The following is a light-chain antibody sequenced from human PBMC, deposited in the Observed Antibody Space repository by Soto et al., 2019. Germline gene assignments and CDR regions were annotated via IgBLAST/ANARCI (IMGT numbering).Light chain of an antibody. CDR1: QRISSY. V-gene: IGKV1-39*01. J-gene: IGKJ4*02. CDR3: QQSYSTPLT. Sequence: DIQMTQSPSSLSASVGDRVSITCRASQRISSYLNWYQQKPGKAPKLLIYAASSLQSGVPSRLSGSGSGTDFALTISSLQPEDFATYYCQQSYSTPLTFGGGTKVDIK. CDR2: AAS.